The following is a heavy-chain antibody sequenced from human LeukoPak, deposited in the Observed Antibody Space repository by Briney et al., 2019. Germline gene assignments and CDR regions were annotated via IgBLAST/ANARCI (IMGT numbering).Heavy chain of an antibody. CDR2: ISSSGNPI. J-gene: IGHJ6*02. D-gene: IGHD2-8*01. Sequence: GGSLRLSCAASGFTFSTYEMTWVRQAPGKGLEWVSYISSSGNPIYYADSVKGRFTVSRDNAKNSLHLQMNSLTAEDTAVYYCARTFSVSYGLDAWGQGTTVTVSS. CDR1: GFTFSTYE. CDR3: ARTFSVSYGLDA. V-gene: IGHV3-48*03.